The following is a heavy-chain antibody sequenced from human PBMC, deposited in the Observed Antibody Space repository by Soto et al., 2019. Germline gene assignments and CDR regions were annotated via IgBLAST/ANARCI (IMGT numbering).Heavy chain of an antibody. CDR1: GGSISSSTYF. D-gene: IGHD3-10*01. CDR3: ARGGSGFSYYGSGTLTTYNWFGP. V-gene: IGHV4-39*01. CDR2: IYYSGST. Sequence: SETLSLTCTVSGGSISSSTYFWGWIRQPPGKGLEWIGTIYYSGSTYYTPSLKSRLIISVDTSKNQFSLKLSSVTTADTAVYYCARGGSGFSYYGSGTLTTYNWFGPWGQGTLVTVSS. J-gene: IGHJ5*02.